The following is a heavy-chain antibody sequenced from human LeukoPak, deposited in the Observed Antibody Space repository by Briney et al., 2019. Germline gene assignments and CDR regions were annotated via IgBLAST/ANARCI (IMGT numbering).Heavy chain of an antibody. Sequence: KPSETLSLTCTVSGGSISSSTYCWGWIRQPPGRGLEWIASITYSGSTYYNPSLRSRVTISVDTSKNQFSLKLTSVTAADTAVYYCARDAVRYFDWLLHQHAFDIWGQGTMVTVSS. D-gene: IGHD3-9*01. J-gene: IGHJ3*02. V-gene: IGHV4-39*02. CDR1: GGSISSSTYC. CDR3: ARDAVRYFDWLLHQHAFDI. CDR2: ITYSGST.